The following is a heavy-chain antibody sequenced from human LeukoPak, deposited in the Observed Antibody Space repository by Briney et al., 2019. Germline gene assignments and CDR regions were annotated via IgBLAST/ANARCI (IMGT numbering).Heavy chain of an antibody. CDR3: ARDNDSRDPPHFGY. V-gene: IGHV1-18*01. D-gene: IGHD3-16*01. J-gene: IGHJ4*02. CDR1: GYTFTSYG. Sequence: ASVKVSCKASGYTFTSYGISWVRQAPGQGLEWLGWISTYNGNTHYAQKFRGRVTITADKSTRTAYMELSSLRSEDTAVYYCARDNDSRDPPHFGYWGQGTLVTVSS. CDR2: ISTYNGNT.